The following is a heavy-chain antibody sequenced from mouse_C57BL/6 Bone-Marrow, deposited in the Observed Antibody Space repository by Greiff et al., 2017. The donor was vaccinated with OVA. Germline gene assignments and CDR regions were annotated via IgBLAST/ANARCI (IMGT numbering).Heavy chain of an antibody. CDR2: ISDGGSYT. CDR3: ARDREGYDGYPAWFAY. V-gene: IGHV5-4*01. CDR1: GFTFSSYA. D-gene: IGHD2-3*01. Sequence: EVQVVESGGGLVKPGGSLKLSCAASGFTFSSYAMSWVRQTPEKRLEWVATISDGGSYTYYPDNVKGRFTISRDNAKNKLYLQMSHLKSEDTAMYYCARDREGYDGYPAWFAYWGQGTLVTVSA. J-gene: IGHJ3*01.